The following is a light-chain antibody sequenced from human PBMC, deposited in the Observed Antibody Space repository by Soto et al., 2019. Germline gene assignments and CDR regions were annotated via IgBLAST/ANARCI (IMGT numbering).Light chain of an antibody. CDR2: SNN. V-gene: IGLV1-44*01. Sequence: QAVVTQPPSASGTPGQRVTISCSGSSSNIGTNAVVWYQQLPGTAPKLLIYSNNQRPSGVPDRFSGSKSGTSASLAISGLQSEDEADYYCSSYAGSSNVFGTGTKLT. CDR1: SSNIGTNA. J-gene: IGLJ1*01. CDR3: SSYAGSSNV.